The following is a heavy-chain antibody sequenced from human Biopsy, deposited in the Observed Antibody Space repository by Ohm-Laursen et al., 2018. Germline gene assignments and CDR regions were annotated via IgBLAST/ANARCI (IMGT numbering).Heavy chain of an antibody. CDR2: FAPENGKT. J-gene: IGHJ4*02. CDR1: GYTLTELS. D-gene: IGHD1-1*01. V-gene: IGHV1-24*01. Sequence: SSVKVSCKVSGYTLTELSMHWVRQDPGRGLEWMGGFAPENGKTIYAQKFQGRVTMTEDTSTDTAYMELSSLRSEDTAVYYCAADINVWNVNYWGQGTQVTVSS. CDR3: AADINVWNVNY.